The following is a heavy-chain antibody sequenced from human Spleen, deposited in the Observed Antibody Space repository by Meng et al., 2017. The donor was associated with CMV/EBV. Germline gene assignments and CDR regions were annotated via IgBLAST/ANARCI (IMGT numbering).Heavy chain of an antibody. D-gene: IGHD5-12*01. V-gene: IGHV3-21*01. Sequence: EVQLVESGGGLVKAGGCVRLPCAASGFTFSSYSMNWVRQAPGKGLEWVSSISSSSSYIYYADSVKGRFTISRDNAKNSLYLQMNSLRAEDTAVYYCARWLRRGFYYFDYWGQGTLVTVSS. CDR2: ISSSSSYI. CDR3: ARWLRRGFYYFDY. J-gene: IGHJ4*02. CDR1: GFTFSSYS.